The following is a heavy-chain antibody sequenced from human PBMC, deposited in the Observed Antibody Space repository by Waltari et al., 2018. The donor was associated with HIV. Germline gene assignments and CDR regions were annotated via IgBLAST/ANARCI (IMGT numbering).Heavy chain of an antibody. CDR3: ARDRHMLGIAAPGDAFDI. Sequence: QVQLQESGPGLVKPSETLSLTCAVSGYSISSGYYWGWIRQPPGKGLEWIGSIYHSGSTYYNPSLKSRVTISVDTSKNQFSLKLSSVTAADTAVYYCARDRHMLGIAAPGDAFDIWGQGTMVTVSS. CDR1: GYSISSGYY. V-gene: IGHV4-38-2*02. D-gene: IGHD6-13*01. J-gene: IGHJ3*02. CDR2: IYHSGST.